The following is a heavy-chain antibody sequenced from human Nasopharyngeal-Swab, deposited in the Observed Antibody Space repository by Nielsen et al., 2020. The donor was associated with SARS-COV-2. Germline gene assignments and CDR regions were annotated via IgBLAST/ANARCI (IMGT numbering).Heavy chain of an antibody. D-gene: IGHD6-13*01. Sequence: WVRQAPGQGLEWMGVITPSGGATNNARKFRGRVTMTRDPSTSTVYLDLSSLKSEDTAVYFCASEPGGMAAPGKHFDPWGQGTLVTVSS. J-gene: IGHJ5*02. CDR2: ITPSGGAT. CDR3: ASEPGGMAAPGKHFDP. V-gene: IGHV1-46*01.